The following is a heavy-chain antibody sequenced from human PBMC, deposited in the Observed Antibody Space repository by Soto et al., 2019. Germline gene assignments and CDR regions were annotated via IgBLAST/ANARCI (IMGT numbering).Heavy chain of an antibody. CDR1: GGSFSGYY. D-gene: IGHD2-2*01. V-gene: IGHV4-34*01. J-gene: IGHJ4*02. CDR2: INHSGST. CDR3: ARRIVVVPAAKSTPFDY. Sequence: SETLSLTCAVYGGSFSGYYWSWIHQPPGKGLEWIGEINHSGSTNYNPSLKSRVTISVDTSKNQFSLKLSSVTAADTAVYYCARRIVVVPAAKSTPFDYWGQGTLVTVSS.